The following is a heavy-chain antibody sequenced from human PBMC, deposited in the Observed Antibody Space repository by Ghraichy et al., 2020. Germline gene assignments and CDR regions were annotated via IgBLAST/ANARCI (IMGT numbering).Heavy chain of an antibody. J-gene: IGHJ1*01. Sequence: SETLSLTCAVYGGSFSAYYWSWIRQPPGKGLEWIGEINHRGSTNYNPSLKSRVTISGDTSKNQFSLKLSSVTAADTAVYYCARENFRFTYYYDSSGYRPKGGYFQHWGQGTLVTVSS. CDR3: ARENFRFTYYYDSSGYRPKGGYFQH. CDR2: INHRGST. V-gene: IGHV4-34*01. CDR1: GGSFSAYY. D-gene: IGHD3-22*01.